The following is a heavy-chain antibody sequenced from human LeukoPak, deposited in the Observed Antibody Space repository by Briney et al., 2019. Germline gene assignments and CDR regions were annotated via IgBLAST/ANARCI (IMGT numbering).Heavy chain of an antibody. V-gene: IGHV3-21*01. Sequence: GGSLRLSCAASGFTFSRYSMNWVRQPPGKGLEWVSSISASGSHIYYADSVKGRFSVSRDSARNSVYVQMSSLRAEDTAVYYCARGPQFCSGGSCFGYYFDYWGQGALVTVSS. CDR2: ISASGSHI. CDR1: GFTFSRYS. CDR3: ARGPQFCSGGSCFGYYFDY. D-gene: IGHD2-15*01. J-gene: IGHJ4*02.